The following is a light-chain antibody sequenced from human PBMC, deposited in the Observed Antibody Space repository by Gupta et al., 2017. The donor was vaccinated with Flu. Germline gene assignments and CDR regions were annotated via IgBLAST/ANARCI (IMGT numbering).Light chain of an antibody. Sequence: SYELIQPPSVSLSPGQPARITCSGDVLSKQYAYWYQQKSGQAPVLLIYKDTERPSGIPERFSGSSSGTTVTLTISGVQPEDEADFYCQAADTTDTSFGGGTKLTVL. CDR3: QAADTTDTS. CDR2: KDT. V-gene: IGLV3-25*03. CDR1: VLSKQY. J-gene: IGLJ2*01.